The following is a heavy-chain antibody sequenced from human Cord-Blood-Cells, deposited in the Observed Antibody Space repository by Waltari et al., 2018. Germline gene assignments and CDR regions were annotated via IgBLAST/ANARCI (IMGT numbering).Heavy chain of an antibody. J-gene: IGHJ5*02. CDR2: ISYDGSNQ. Sequence: QVQLVESGGGVVQPGRSLRLSCAASGFTFSSYAMHWVRQAPGTGLEWVVVISYDGSNQYSADSVKGRFTISRDNSKNTLYLQMNSLRAEDTAVYYCSGELLNWFDPWGQGTLVTVSS. CDR3: SGELLNWFDP. V-gene: IGHV3-30-3*01. D-gene: IGHD1-26*01. CDR1: GFTFSSYA.